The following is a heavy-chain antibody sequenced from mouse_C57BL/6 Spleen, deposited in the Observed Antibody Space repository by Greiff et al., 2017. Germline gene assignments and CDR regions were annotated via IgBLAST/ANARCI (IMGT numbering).Heavy chain of an antibody. CDR2: LNPNNGGT. J-gene: IGHJ3*01. V-gene: IGHV1-22*01. CDR1: GYTFTDYN. CDR3: AREGFITTVPMPWFAY. D-gene: IGHD1-1*01. Sequence: VQLQQSGPELVKPGASVKMSCKASGYTFTDYNMHWVKQSHGKSLEWIGYLNPNNGGTSYNQKFKGKATLTVNKSSSTAYMELRSLTSEDSAVYYCAREGFITTVPMPWFAYWGQGTLVTVSA.